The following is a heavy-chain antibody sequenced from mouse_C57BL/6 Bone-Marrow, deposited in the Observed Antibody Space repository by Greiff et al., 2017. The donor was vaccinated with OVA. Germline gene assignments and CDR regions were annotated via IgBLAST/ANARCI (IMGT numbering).Heavy chain of an antibody. J-gene: IGHJ3*01. CDR2: IDPSDSYT. D-gene: IGHD2-14*01. Sequence: QVQLQQPGAELVKPGASVKLSCKASGYTFTSYWMQWVKQRPGQGLEWIGEIDPSDSYTNYNQKFKGKATLTVDTSSSTAYMQLSSLTSEDSAVLYRAGYFGFAYRGQGTLVTVSA. CDR3: AGYFGFAY. CDR1: GYTFTSYW. V-gene: IGHV1-50*01.